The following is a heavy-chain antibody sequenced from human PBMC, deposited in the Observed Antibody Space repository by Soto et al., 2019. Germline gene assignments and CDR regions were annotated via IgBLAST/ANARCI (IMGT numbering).Heavy chain of an antibody. J-gene: IGHJ4*02. CDR3: ARVSGGMGGDY. CDR1: GGSFSGYY. D-gene: IGHD1-26*01. CDR2: INHSGST. V-gene: IGHV4-34*01. Sequence: QVQLQQWGAGLLKPSETLSLTCAVYGGSFSGYYWSWIRQPPGKGLEWIGEINHSGSTNYNPSLKSRVTLSVDTSKNQFSLKLSSVTAADTAVYYCARVSGGMGGDYWGQGTLVTVSS.